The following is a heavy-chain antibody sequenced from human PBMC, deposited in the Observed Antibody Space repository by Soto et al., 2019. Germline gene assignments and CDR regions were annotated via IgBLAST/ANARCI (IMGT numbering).Heavy chain of an antibody. J-gene: IGHJ4*02. D-gene: IGHD6-19*01. CDR2: ISYDGSNK. CDR1: GFTFSSYG. Sequence: GGSLRLSCAASGFTFSSYGMHWVRQAPGKGLEWVAVISYDGSNKYYADSVKGRFTISRDNSKNTLYLQMNSLRAEDTAVYYCANGEAIAVAAPFDYWGQGTLVTVSS. V-gene: IGHV3-30*18. CDR3: ANGEAIAVAAPFDY.